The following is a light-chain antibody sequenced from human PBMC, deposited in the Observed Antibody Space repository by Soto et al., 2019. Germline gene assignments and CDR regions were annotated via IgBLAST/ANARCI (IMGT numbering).Light chain of an antibody. J-gene: IGLJ2*01. CDR3: AAWDDSLSGYVV. Sequence: QSVLTQPPSASGTPGQRVTISCSGSSSNIGSNYVYWYQQLPGTAPKLLIYRNNQRPSGVPDRFSGSKSGTSASLAISGLRYEDEADYYCAAWDDSLSGYVVLGGGTKVTVL. V-gene: IGLV1-47*01. CDR2: RNN. CDR1: SSNIGSNY.